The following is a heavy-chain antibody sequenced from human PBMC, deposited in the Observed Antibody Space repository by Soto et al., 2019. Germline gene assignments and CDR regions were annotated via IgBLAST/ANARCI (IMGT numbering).Heavy chain of an antibody. J-gene: IGHJ3*02. CDR3: ARATGPGAFDT. Sequence: ASVKVSCKTSGYSFINYYMHWVRQAPGQGLEWMGVINPSDGGTSHAQKFQGRVTMNRDRSTSTVYMELSSLRSDDTAVFYCARATGPGAFDTWGKGTTVTVSS. V-gene: IGHV1-46*01. CDR1: GYSFINYY. CDR2: INPSDGGT. D-gene: IGHD3-10*01.